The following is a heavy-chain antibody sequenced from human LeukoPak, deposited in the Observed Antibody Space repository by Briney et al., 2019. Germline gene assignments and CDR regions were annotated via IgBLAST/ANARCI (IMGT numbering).Heavy chain of an antibody. D-gene: IGHD3-3*01. CDR2: ISGSGGST. J-gene: IGHJ4*02. CDR1: EFTFSGYA. V-gene: IGHV3-23*01. CDR3: ARDLDWAFDY. Sequence: GGSLRLSCAASEFTFSGYAMTWVRQAPGKGLEWVSAISGSGGSTYYADSVKGRFTISRDNADNSLFLQMSSLRDGDAAVYYCARDLDWAFDYWGQGTLVAVSS.